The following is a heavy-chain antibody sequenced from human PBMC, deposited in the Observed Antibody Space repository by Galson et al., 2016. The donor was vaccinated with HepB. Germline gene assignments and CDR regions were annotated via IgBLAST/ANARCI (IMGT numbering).Heavy chain of an antibody. J-gene: IGHJ3*02. CDR3: AREGLQAPMPNTDAFDI. CDR1: EFTFSRYT. D-gene: IGHD2-2*01. V-gene: IGHV3-21*01. Sequence: SLRLSCAASEFTFSRYTMDWVRQAPGKGLEWVSSISSNGYYIYYADSMKGRFTISRDNAKNSLYLQMNGLRVEDTAVYYCAREGLQAPMPNTDAFDIWGQGTVVTVAS. CDR2: ISSNGYYI.